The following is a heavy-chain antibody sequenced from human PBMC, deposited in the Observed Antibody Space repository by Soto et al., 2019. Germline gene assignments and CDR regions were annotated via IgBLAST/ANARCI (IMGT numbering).Heavy chain of an antibody. CDR2: ISGYNGNT. V-gene: IGHV1-18*01. CDR3: AREGQAPYYCYGMDV. J-gene: IGHJ6*02. CDR1: GYTFTNYG. Sequence: QVQVVQSGDEVKKPGASVKVSCKASGYTFTNYGFSWVRQAPGQGLEWMGWISGYNGNTKYAEKFQGRVTMTTATPTSTAHMERRSLRSGDTAVYYCAREGQAPYYCYGMDVWGQGTAVTFSS.